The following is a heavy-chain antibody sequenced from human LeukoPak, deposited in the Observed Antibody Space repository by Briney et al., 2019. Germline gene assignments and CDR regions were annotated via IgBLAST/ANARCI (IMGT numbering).Heavy chain of an antibody. J-gene: IGHJ5*02. Sequence: ASVKVSCKASGYTFPSYDINGVRQATGQGLEWMGWMNPNSGNTGYAQKFQGRVTMTRNTSISTAYMELSSLRSEDTAVYYCARGPPRITLIVVVIPRGLFDPWGQGTLVTVSS. D-gene: IGHD3-22*01. CDR3: ARGPPRITLIVVVIPRGLFDP. V-gene: IGHV1-8*01. CDR2: MNPNSGNT. CDR1: GYTFPSYD.